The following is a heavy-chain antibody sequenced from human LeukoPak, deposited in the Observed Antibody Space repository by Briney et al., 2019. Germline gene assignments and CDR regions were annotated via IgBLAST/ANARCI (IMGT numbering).Heavy chain of an antibody. CDR3: ARYPTGLDY. V-gene: IGHV3-11*01. D-gene: IGHD3/OR15-3a*01. J-gene: IGHJ4*02. Sequence: GGSLRLSCAASGLNLTDYWMSWVRQAPGKGLESVSYISSSGSTIYYADSVKGRFTISRDNAKNSLYLQMNSLRAEDTAVYYCARYPTGLDYWGQGTLVTVSS. CDR2: ISSSGSTI. CDR1: GLNLTDYW.